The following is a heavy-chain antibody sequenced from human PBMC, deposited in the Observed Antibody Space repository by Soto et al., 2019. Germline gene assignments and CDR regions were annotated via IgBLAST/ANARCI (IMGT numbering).Heavy chain of an antibody. J-gene: IGHJ5*02. V-gene: IGHV4-39*01. D-gene: IGHD2-2*01. CDR3: ARQSGYRDIVVVPASGPMNWFDP. CDR2: IYYSGST. CDR1: GGSISSSSYY. Sequence: PSETLSLTCTVSGGSISSSSYYWGWIRRPPGKGLEWIGSIYYSGSTYYNPSLKSRVTISVDTSKNQFSLKLSSVTAADTAVYYCARQSGYRDIVVVPASGPMNWFDPSGQATLVTVSS.